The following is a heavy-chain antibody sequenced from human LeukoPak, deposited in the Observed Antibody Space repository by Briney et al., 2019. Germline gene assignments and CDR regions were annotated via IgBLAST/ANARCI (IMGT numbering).Heavy chain of an antibody. CDR2: IYYSGST. CDR3: ARLRLDWFDP. Sequence: SETLSLTCTVSGGSISSYYWSWIRQPPGKGLEWIGYIYYSGSTNYNPSLKSRVTISVDTSKNQFSLKLSSVTAADTAVYYCARLRLDWFDPWGQGTLVTVSS. CDR1: GGSISSYY. V-gene: IGHV4-59*08. J-gene: IGHJ5*02.